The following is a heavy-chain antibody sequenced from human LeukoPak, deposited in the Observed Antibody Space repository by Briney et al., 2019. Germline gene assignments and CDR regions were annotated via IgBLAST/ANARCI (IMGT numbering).Heavy chain of an antibody. CDR2: IYDSGSA. D-gene: IGHD3-22*01. V-gene: IGHV4-39*01. CDR3: ASLSGFYLD. CDR1: GGSIRSSYYY. J-gene: IGHJ4*02. Sequence: ETLSLTCTVSGGSIRSSYYYWGWIRQPPGKGLEWIGSIYDSGSAYYNPSLKSRVTISVDTSKNQFSLKLNSVTAADTAVYYCASLSGFYLDWGQGTLVTVSS.